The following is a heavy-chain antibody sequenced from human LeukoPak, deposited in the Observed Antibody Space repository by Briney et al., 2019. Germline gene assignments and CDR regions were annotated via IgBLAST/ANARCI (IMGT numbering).Heavy chain of an antibody. Sequence: GGSLRLSCVASGFTFTKCAMSWIRQAPGKGLEWVAIITATGDTAYYADSVKGRFTISRDNSKNTLYLQMNSLRAEDTAVYYCAKDPPDYWGQGTLVTVSS. V-gene: IGHV3-23*01. CDR3: AKDPPDY. J-gene: IGHJ4*02. CDR2: ITATGDTA. CDR1: GFTFTKCA.